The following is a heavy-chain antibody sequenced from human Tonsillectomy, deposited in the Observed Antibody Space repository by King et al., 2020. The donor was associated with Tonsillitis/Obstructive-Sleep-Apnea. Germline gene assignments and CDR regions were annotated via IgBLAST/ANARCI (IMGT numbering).Heavy chain of an antibody. CDR2: IYSGGST. V-gene: IGHV3-53*01. J-gene: IGHJ4*02. Sequence: VQLVESGGGLIQPGGSLRLSCAASGFTVSSNYMSWVRQAPGKGLEGVSVIYSGGSTYYADSVKGRFTISRDNSKNTLYIQMNSLRAEDTAVYYCARYYDFWSGYYYLDYWGQGTLVTVSS. CDR3: ARYYDFWSGYYYLDY. CDR1: GFTVSSNY. D-gene: IGHD3-3*01.